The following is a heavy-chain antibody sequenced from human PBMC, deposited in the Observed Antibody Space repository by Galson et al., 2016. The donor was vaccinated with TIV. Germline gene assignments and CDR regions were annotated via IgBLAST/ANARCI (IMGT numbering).Heavy chain of an antibody. CDR1: GYTVTELS. Sequence: SVKVSCKVSGYTVTELSMHWVRQTPEKSLEWMGGFDPEDGETIYAQKFQGRVSMTEDTFTDTAYMELRSLVSDDTAVYYCATDLVYYHDSSCYSWGQGTLVTVSS. V-gene: IGHV1-24*01. J-gene: IGHJ4*02. D-gene: IGHD3-22*01. CDR2: FDPEDGET. CDR3: ATDLVYYHDSSCYS.